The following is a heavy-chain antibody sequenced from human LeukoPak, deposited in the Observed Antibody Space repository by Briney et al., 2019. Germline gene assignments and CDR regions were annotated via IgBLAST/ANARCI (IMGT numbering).Heavy chain of an antibody. CDR1: GGSISNYY. CDR3: ARQTGSGLFTLP. CDR2: VLYSGST. J-gene: IGHJ4*02. Sequence: SETLSLTCTVSGGSISNYYWSWIRQPPGKGLEWIGYVLYSGSTNYNPSLRSRVTISVDTSKNQFSLKLTSVTAADTAVYYCARQTGSGLFTLPGGQGTLVTVSS. D-gene: IGHD3/OR15-3a*01. V-gene: IGHV4-59*08.